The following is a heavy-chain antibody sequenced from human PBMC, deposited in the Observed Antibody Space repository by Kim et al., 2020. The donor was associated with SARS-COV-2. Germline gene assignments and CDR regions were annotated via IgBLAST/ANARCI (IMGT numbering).Heavy chain of an antibody. Sequence: GGSLRLSCAASGFTFRQYWMYWVRQAPGKGLVWVSGIDDNGVITRYADSVRGRFATSRDNAKNTVHLQMSSLRAEDTAVYYCARSLGSQGDDTAVWGQGTTVIVSS. D-gene: IGHD2-15*01. V-gene: IGHV3-74*01. CDR2: IDDNGVIT. CDR1: GFTFRQYW. J-gene: IGHJ6*02. CDR3: ARSLGSQGDDTAV.